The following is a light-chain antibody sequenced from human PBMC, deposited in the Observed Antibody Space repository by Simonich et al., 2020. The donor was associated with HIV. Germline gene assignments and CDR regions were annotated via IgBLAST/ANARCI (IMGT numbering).Light chain of an antibody. CDR3: QQYGSSPST. Sequence: DIVMTQSPDSLAVSLGERATINCKSSQSVLYSSNNKNYLVWYQQKPGQPPKLLIYGASTRESGVPDRFSGSGSGTDFTLTISRLEPEDFAVYFCQQYGSSPSTFGQGTKLEIK. CDR2: GAS. CDR1: QSVLYSSNNKNY. V-gene: IGKV4-1*01. J-gene: IGKJ2*01.